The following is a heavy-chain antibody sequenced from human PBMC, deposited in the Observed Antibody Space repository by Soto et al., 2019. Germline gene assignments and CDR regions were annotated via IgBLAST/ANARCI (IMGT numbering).Heavy chain of an antibody. CDR1: GGSISGYY. V-gene: IGHV4-59*01. CDR2: IYSGNT. CDR3: ARDLWGYCGADCYPLDV. D-gene: IGHD2-21*02. J-gene: IGHJ6*02. Sequence: SETLSLTCTISGGSISGYYWTWIRQSPGKGLEYIGYIYSGNTNYNPSLNSRVTISVDTSKNQFSLKLNSVTAADTAVYYCARDLWGYCGADCYPLDVWGQGTTVTVSS.